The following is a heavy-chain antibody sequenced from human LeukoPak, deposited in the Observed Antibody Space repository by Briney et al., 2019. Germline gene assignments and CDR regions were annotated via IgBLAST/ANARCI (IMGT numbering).Heavy chain of an antibody. J-gene: IGHJ4*02. CDR2: INGDGSST. CDR3: GRSTTAAPGY. Sequence: GGSLRLSCAASGFTFGNYWMYWVRQAPGKGLVWVSRINGDGSSTNYADSVKGRFTISRDNAKNTLCLQMNSLRAEDTAVYFCGRSTTAAPGYWGQGTLVTVSS. D-gene: IGHD4-17*01. V-gene: IGHV3-74*01. CDR1: GFTFGNYW.